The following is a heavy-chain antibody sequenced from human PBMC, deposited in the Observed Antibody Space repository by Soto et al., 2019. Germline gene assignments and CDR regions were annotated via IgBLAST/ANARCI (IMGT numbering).Heavy chain of an antibody. Sequence: QVQLVQSGAEVKKPGASVKVSCKASGYTFSSYGISWVRQAPGQGREWMGWFSAYNGNTKYAQKIQGGVTMTTNTSTSTAYMELRSLRSDDTAVYYCARDSPPVDYWGQGTLVTVSS. CDR1: GYTFSSYG. CDR3: ARDSPPVDY. V-gene: IGHV1-18*01. CDR2: FSAYNGNT. J-gene: IGHJ4*02.